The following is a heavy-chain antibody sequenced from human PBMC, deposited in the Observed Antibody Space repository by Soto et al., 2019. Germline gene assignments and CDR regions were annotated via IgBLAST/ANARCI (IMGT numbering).Heavy chain of an antibody. V-gene: IGHV4-30-4*01. CDR1: GGSVSSGDYF. CDR3: AREVGGGYDS. J-gene: IGHJ5*02. D-gene: IGHD5-12*01. Sequence: QVHLQESGPGLVKPSKTLSLTCTVSGGSVSSGDYFWRLIRQPPGKGLEWIGYIYYSGSTYYNPSLKSRVTVAVDTSKNQFSLKLSSVTAADTAVYYCAREVGGGYDSWGQGTLVTVST. CDR2: IYYSGST.